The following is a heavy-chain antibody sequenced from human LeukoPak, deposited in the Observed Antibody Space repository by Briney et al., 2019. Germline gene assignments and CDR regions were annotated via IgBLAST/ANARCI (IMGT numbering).Heavy chain of an antibody. CDR1: GGSISSYY. Sequence: SETLSLTCTVSGGSISSYYWSWIRQPPGKGLEWIGYIYYSGSTNYNPSLKSRVTISVDTSKNQFSLKLSSVTAADTAVYYCARHEFAYYDSWFDPWGQGTLVTVSS. CDR3: ARHEFAYYDSWFDP. J-gene: IGHJ5*02. CDR2: IYYSGST. D-gene: IGHD3-3*01. V-gene: IGHV4-59*01.